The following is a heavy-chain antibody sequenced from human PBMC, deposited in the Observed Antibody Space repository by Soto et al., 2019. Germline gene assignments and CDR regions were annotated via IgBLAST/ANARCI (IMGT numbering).Heavy chain of an antibody. CDR2: IKQDGTEK. Sequence: GGSLRLSCAASGFTFSSYWMSWVRQAPGKGLEWVANIKQDGTEKYYVDSVKGRFTIFRDNAKNSLYLQMKSLRVEDTAVYYCARQRWIQLRYFDYWGQGSLVTVSS. J-gene: IGHJ4*02. V-gene: IGHV3-7*03. CDR3: ARQRWIQLRYFDY. D-gene: IGHD5-18*01. CDR1: GFTFSSYW.